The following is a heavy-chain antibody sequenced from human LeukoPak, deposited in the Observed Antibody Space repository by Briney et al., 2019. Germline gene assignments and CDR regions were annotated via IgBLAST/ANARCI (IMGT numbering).Heavy chain of an antibody. CDR1: GGSISSYY. CDR2: IYFSGST. CDR3: ATASVMVPLYYYYGMDV. J-gene: IGHJ6*02. Sequence: SETLSLTCTVSGGSISSYYWSWLRQPPGKGLEWVGYIYFSGSTNYNPSLKSRVTISVDTSKNQFSLKLSSVTAADTAVYYCATASVMVPLYYYYGMDVWGQGTTVTVSS. D-gene: IGHD2-8*01. V-gene: IGHV4-59*08.